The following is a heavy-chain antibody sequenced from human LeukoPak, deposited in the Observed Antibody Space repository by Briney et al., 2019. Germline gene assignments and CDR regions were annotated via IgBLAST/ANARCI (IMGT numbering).Heavy chain of an antibody. J-gene: IGHJ5*02. CDR1: GGSFSGYY. Sequence: SETLSLTCAVYGGSFSGYYWSWIRQPPGKGLEWIGEINHSGSTNYNPSLKSRVTMSVDTSKNQFSLKLSSVTAADTAMYYCARGGYSSGWYFWFDPWGQGTLVTVSS. V-gene: IGHV4-34*01. D-gene: IGHD6-19*01. CDR3: ARGGYSSGWYFWFDP. CDR2: INHSGST.